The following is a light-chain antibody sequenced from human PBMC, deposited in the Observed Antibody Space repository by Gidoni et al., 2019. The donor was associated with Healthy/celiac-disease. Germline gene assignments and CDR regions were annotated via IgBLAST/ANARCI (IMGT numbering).Light chain of an antibody. J-gene: IGLJ3*02. CDR1: RSNIGAGYD. CDR3: QSYDSSLRGV. CDR2: GNS. V-gene: IGLV1-40*01. Sequence: QSVLTQPPSVSGAPGQRVTISCTGSRSNIGAGYDVHWYQQLPGTAPKLLIYGNSNRPSGRTETSKSGTSASLAITGLQAEDEADYYCQSYDSSLRGVFGGGTKLTVL.